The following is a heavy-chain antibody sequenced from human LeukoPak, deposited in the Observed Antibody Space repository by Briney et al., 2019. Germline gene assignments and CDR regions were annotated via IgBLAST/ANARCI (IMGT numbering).Heavy chain of an antibody. J-gene: IGHJ3*02. CDR1: GFTFSSYS. D-gene: IGHD3-10*01. V-gene: IGHV3-48*02. Sequence: GGSLRLSCAASGFTFSSYSMNWVRQAPGKGLEWISYISGSGSISYYEDSVKGRFTISRDNAKNSLYRQMNSLRDEDTALYYCARDGGFGFLAAFDIWGQGTMVTVSS. CDR2: ISGSGSIS. CDR3: ARDGGFGFLAAFDI.